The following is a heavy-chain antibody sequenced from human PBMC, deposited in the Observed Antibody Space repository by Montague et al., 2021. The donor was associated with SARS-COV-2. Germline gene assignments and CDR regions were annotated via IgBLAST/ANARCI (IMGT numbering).Heavy chain of an antibody. V-gene: IGHV4-39*02. D-gene: IGHD5-12*01. CDR3: ARRGRKLLPVATTVGGFDI. Sequence: SETLSLTCTVSGGSISSSNNYWDWIRQPPGKGLEWIGSIYDSGSTYYNPSLKSRVTISVDTSKNHFSLKLSSVTAADTAVYYCARRGRKLLPVATTVGGFDIWGQGTVVTVSS. CDR2: IYDSGST. J-gene: IGHJ3*02. CDR1: GGSISSSNNY.